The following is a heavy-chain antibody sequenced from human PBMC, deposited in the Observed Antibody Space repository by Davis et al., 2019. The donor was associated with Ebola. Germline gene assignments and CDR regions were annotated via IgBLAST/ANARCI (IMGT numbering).Heavy chain of an antibody. J-gene: IGHJ4*02. Sequence: GGSLRLSCAASGFTFSSYWMSWVRQAPGKGLEWVANIKQDGSEKYYVDSVKGRFTISRDNSKNTLYLQMNSLRAEDTAVYYCAKDRRVVRGVIFFDYWGQGTLVTVSS. CDR3: AKDRRVVRGVIFFDY. CDR1: GFTFSSYW. V-gene: IGHV3-7*03. D-gene: IGHD3-10*01. CDR2: IKQDGSEK.